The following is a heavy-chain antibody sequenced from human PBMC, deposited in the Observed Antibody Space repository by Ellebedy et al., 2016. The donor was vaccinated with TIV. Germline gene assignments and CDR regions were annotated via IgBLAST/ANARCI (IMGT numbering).Heavy chain of an antibody. CDR2: VSYDGHNK. J-gene: IGHJ4*02. D-gene: IGHD5-18*01. Sequence: GESLKISCAASGFTFTTYAMHWVRQAPGKGLEWVAVVSYDGHNKYYADSVKGRFTISSDNSKNTRYLQMNSLRAEDTAVYYCARDGSTRYSYGLGRGFDYWGQGTLVTVSS. CDR3: ARDGSTRYSYGLGRGFDY. V-gene: IGHV3-30*03. CDR1: GFTFTTYA.